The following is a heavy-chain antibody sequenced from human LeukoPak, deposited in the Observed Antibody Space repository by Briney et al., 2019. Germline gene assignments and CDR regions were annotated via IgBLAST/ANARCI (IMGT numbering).Heavy chain of an antibody. CDR2: IYYSGST. Sequence: PSQTLSLTCIVSGGSISSGDYYWSWIRQPPGKGLEWIGYIYYSGSTYYNPSLKSRVTISVDTSKNQFSLKLSSVTAADTAVYYCARGGYCSGGSCYLPFDYWGQGTLVTVSS. CDR3: ARGGYCSGGSCYLPFDY. V-gene: IGHV4-30-4*01. D-gene: IGHD2-15*01. J-gene: IGHJ4*02. CDR1: GGSISSGDYY.